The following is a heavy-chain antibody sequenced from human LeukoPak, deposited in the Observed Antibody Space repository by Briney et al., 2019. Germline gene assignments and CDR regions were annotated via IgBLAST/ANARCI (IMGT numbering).Heavy chain of an antibody. CDR2: IYYSGST. D-gene: IGHD7-27*01. Sequence: SETLSLTCTVSGGSISSYYWSWIRQPPGKGLEWIGYIYYSGSTNYNPSLNSRVTISVDTSKNQFSLKLSSVTAADTAVYYCARESLGVYYFDYWGQGTLVTVSS. J-gene: IGHJ4*02. V-gene: IGHV4-59*01. CDR1: GGSISSYY. CDR3: ARESLGVYYFDY.